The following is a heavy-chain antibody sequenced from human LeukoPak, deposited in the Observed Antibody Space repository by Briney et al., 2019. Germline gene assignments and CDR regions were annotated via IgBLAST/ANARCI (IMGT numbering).Heavy chain of an antibody. Sequence: GGSLRLSCAASGFTFSSYGMHWVRQAPGKGLEWVAFIRYDGSNKYYADSVKGRFTISRDNSKNTLYLQMNSLRAEDTAVYYCAKDSIRVLRFLEWLSPLDYWGQGTLVTVSS. V-gene: IGHV3-30*02. CDR2: IRYDGSNK. D-gene: IGHD3-3*01. CDR1: GFTFSSYG. CDR3: AKDSIRVLRFLEWLSPLDY. J-gene: IGHJ4*02.